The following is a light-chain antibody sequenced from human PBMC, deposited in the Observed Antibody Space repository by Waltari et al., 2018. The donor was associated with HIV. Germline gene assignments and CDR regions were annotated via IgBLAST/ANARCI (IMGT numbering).Light chain of an antibody. CDR2: ATS. V-gene: IGKV1-9*01. Sequence: DIQLTQSPSFLSASVGDRVTITCRASQGVSAYLAWYQQKPGKAPKLLIYATSTLQGGVPSRFSGSGSGTEFTLTISGLQPEDFATYYCQHLNSYPTYVTFGQGTKLEIK. CDR3: QHLNSYPTYVT. J-gene: IGKJ2*01. CDR1: QGVSAY.